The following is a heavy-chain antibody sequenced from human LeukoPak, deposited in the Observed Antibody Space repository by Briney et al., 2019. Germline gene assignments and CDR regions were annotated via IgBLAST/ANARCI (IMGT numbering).Heavy chain of an antibody. Sequence: ASLKISCKASGYTFTSYGISWVRQAPGQMLKRMGWISPYNGNTNYSQKLQGRVTMTTDTSTSTAYMELRSLRSDDTAVYYCARDALPYCTNGVCYTGYWGQGTLVTVSS. CDR3: ARDALPYCTNGVCYTGY. J-gene: IGHJ4*02. CDR1: GYTFTSYG. D-gene: IGHD2-8*01. CDR2: ISPYNGNT. V-gene: IGHV1-18*01.